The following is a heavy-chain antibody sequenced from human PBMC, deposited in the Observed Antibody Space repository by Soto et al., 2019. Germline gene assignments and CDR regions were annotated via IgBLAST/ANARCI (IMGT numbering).Heavy chain of an antibody. J-gene: IGHJ6*01. Sequence: GESFKITCKGSGHSFTSYWIGWVRQMPGKGLEWKGIIYPGDSDTRYSPSFQGQVTISADKSISTAYLQWSSLKASDTAMYYCARLDGCSGGSCYSNYYYGMDVWRERTTFTVCS. V-gene: IGHV5-51*01. CDR2: IYPGDSDT. CDR3: ARLDGCSGGSCYSNYYYGMDV. CDR1: GHSFTSYW. D-gene: IGHD2-15*01.